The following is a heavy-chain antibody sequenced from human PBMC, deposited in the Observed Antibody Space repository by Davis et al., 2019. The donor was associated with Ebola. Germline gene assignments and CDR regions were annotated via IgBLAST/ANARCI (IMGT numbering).Heavy chain of an antibody. D-gene: IGHD6-6*01. CDR1: GGSISSYY. CDR2: IYYSGST. J-gene: IGHJ4*02. V-gene: IGHV4-59*12. Sequence: MPSETLSLTCTVSGGSISSYYWSWIRQPPGKGLEWIGYIYYSGSTNYNPSLKSRVTISVDTSKNQFSLKLSSVTAADTAVYYCARERGIAARRIDYWGQGTLVTVSS. CDR3: ARERGIAARRIDY.